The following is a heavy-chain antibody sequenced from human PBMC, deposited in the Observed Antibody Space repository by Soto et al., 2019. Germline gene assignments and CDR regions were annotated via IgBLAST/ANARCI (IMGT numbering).Heavy chain of an antibody. J-gene: IGHJ6*02. V-gene: IGHV3-30*18. CDR1: GFTFSSYG. D-gene: IGHD6-13*01. CDR3: AKSWVRIAAAAGDYYYYGMDV. CDR2: ISYDGSNK. Sequence: GSLRLSCAASGFTFSSYGMHWVRQAPGKGLEWVAVISYDGSNKYYADSVKGRFTISRDNSKNTLYLQMNSLRAEDTAVYYCAKSWVRIAAAAGDYYYYGMDVWGQGTTVTVSS.